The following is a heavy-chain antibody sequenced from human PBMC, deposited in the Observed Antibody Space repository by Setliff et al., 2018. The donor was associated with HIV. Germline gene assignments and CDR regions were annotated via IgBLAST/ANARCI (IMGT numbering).Heavy chain of an antibody. CDR1: GGSINTGGYY. Sequence: SETLSLTCNVSGGSINTGGYYWSWIRQHPGKGLEWIGYIYYSGSTNYNPSLKSRVTISVDTSKNQFSLKLSSVTAADTAVYYCARHDYYEAFDYWGQGSLVTVSS. CDR2: IYYSGST. D-gene: IGHD3-22*01. J-gene: IGHJ4*02. V-gene: IGHV4-61*08. CDR3: ARHDYYEAFDY.